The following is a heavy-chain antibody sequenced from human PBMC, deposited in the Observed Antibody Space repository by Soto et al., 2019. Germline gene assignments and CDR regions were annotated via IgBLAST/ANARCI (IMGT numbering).Heavy chain of an antibody. V-gene: IGHV4-4*02. CDR1: GGSITSANW. CDR2: ISHSGIT. Sequence: LSLTCAVSGGSITSANWWTWVRQPPGGGLEWIGEISHSGITNYKASLKSRVTMSVDKTKNDVSLKLTSVTAADTAVYYCARVLRGWFDPWGQGTPVTVSS. CDR3: ARVLRGWFDP. J-gene: IGHJ5*02.